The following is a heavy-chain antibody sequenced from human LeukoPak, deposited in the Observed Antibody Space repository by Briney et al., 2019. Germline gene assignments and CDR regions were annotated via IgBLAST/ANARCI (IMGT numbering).Heavy chain of an antibody. CDR3: ARSYFWSGYQYYFDY. CDR1: GYTFTSYD. Sequence: GASVKVSCKASGYTFTSYDINWERQATGQGLEWMGWMNPNSGNTGYAQKFQGRVTITRNTSISTAYMELSSLRSDDTAVYYCARSYFWSGYQYYFDYWGQGTLVTVSS. J-gene: IGHJ4*02. V-gene: IGHV1-8*03. CDR2: MNPNSGNT. D-gene: IGHD3-3*01.